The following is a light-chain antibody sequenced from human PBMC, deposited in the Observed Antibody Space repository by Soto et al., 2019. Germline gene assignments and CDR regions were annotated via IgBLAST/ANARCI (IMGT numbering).Light chain of an antibody. Sequence: EIVLTQSPVTLSLSPGERATLSCRASQSVSSSYLAWYQQKPGQAPRLLIYGASSRATGIPDRFSGSESGTDFTLTISRLEPEDFAVYYCQQYGSSPPITFGQGTRLEIK. J-gene: IGKJ5*01. CDR2: GAS. CDR3: QQYGSSPPIT. CDR1: QSVSSSY. V-gene: IGKV3-20*01.